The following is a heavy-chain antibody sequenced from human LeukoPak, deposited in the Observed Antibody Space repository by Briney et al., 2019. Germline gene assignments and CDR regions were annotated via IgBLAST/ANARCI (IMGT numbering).Heavy chain of an antibody. D-gene: IGHD3-10*01. Sequence: GGSLRLSCAASGFTFRNYAMSWVRQAPGKGLEWVSAIVGSGGNTYYADSVKGRFTISRDNSKNTLYLQMNSLRDEDTAVYYCAKGCDYYGSGSCFDYWGQGTLVTVSS. CDR2: IVGSGGNT. CDR1: GFTFRNYA. J-gene: IGHJ4*02. CDR3: AKGCDYYGSGSCFDY. V-gene: IGHV3-23*01.